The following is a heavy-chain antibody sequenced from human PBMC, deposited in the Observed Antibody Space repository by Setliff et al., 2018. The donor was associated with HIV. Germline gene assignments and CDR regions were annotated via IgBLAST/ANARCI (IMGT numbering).Heavy chain of an antibody. J-gene: IGHJ4*02. CDR3: FLFYDDRSGFYWD. Sequence: PSETLSLTCTVYGGSFSGYYWTWIRQPPGKGLEFIGEMNHRGVIKYLSSLKSRVTMAVDTSKKQFSLKLKSVTAADTAVYYCFLFYDDRSGFYWDWGQGTPVTVSS. D-gene: IGHD3-22*01. CDR2: MNHRGVI. V-gene: IGHV4-34*01. CDR1: GGSFSGYY.